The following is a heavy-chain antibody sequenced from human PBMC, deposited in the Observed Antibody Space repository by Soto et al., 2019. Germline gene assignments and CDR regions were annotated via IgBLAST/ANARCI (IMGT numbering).Heavy chain of an antibody. CDR1: GFTFSSYW. CDR3: ARRGSFWSGYYTGHYYYGMDV. J-gene: IGHJ6*02. D-gene: IGHD3-3*01. CDR2: IKQDGSEK. V-gene: IGHV3-7*01. Sequence: PGGSLRLSCAASGFTFSSYWMSWVRQAPGKGLEWVANIKQDGSEKYYVDSVKGRFTISRDNAKNSLYLQMNSLRAEDTAVYYCARRGSFWSGYYTGHYYYGMDVWGQGTTVTVSS.